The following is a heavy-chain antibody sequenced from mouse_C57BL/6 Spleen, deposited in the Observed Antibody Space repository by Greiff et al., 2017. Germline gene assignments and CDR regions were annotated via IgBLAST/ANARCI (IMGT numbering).Heavy chain of an antibody. CDR2: IWTGGGT. D-gene: IGHD2-4*01. J-gene: IGHJ4*01. CDR3: ARSYDYDGYFAMDC. V-gene: IGHV2-9-1*01. Sequence: VKLQESGPGLVAPSQSLSITCTVSGFSLTSYAISWVRQPPGKGLEWLGVIWTGGGTNYNSALKSRLSISKDNSKSQVFLKMNSLQTDDTARYYCARSYDYDGYFAMDCWGQGTSVTVS. CDR1: GFSLTSYA.